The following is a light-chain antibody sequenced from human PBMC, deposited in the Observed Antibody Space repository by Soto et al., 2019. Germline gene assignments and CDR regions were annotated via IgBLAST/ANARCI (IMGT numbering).Light chain of an antibody. Sequence: EIVMTQSPATLSVSPGERATLSCRASQSVSSNLAWYQQKPGQAPRLLIYGASTRATGIPARFSGSGSGTAFTLTISSLQCEDVAVYYCEQYNNWQTFGQGTKVDIK. CDR2: GAS. J-gene: IGKJ1*01. CDR3: EQYNNWQT. V-gene: IGKV3-15*01. CDR1: QSVSSN.